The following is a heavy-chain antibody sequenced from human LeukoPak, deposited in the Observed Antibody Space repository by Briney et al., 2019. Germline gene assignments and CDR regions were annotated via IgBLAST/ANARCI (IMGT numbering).Heavy chain of an antibody. CDR3: ARVGVGATND. D-gene: IGHD1-26*01. CDR1: GFTFSSYS. Sequence: GGSLRLSCAASGFTFSSYSMNWVRQAPGKGLEWVSLISGSSSNIYYADSVKGRFTISRDNAKNSLYLRMNSLRAEDTAVYYCARVGVGATNDWGQGTLVTVSS. J-gene: IGHJ4*02. V-gene: IGHV3-21*01. CDR2: ISGSSSNI.